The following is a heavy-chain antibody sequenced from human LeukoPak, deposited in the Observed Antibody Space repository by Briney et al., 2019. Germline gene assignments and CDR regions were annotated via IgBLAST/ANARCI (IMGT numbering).Heavy chain of an antibody. CDR3: AKDGGYSSSKSDY. J-gene: IGHJ4*02. CDR2: ISGSGGTT. D-gene: IGHD6-13*01. Sequence: GGSLRLSCAASGFTFSSYAMSWVRQAPGTGLEWVSLISGSGGTTYYADSVKGRFTISRDNSKNTLYLQMSSLRAEDTAVYYCAKDGGYSSSKSDYWGQGTLVTVSS. V-gene: IGHV3-23*01. CDR1: GFTFSSYA.